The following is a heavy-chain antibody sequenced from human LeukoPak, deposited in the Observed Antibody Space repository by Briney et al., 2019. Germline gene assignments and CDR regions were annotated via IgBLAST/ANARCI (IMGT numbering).Heavy chain of an antibody. V-gene: IGHV4-34*01. J-gene: IGHJ4*02. CDR3: ARGITRYYFDY. CDR2: INHSGST. CDR1: GGSFSGYY. Sequence: SETLSLTCAVYGGSFSGYYWSWIRQPPGKGLEWIGEINHSGSTNYNPSLKSRVTISVDTSKNQFSLKLSSVTAADTAAYYCARGITRYYFDYWGQGTLVTVSS.